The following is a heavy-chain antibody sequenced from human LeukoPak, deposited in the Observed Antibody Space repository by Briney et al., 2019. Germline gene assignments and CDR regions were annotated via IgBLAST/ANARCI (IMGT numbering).Heavy chain of an antibody. CDR2: IYYSGST. D-gene: IGHD2-2*01. CDR1: GGSISSSSYY. V-gene: IGHV4-39*01. Sequence: PSETLSLTCTVSGGSISSSSYYWGWIRQPPGKGLEWIGSIYYSGSTYYNPSLKSRFTISVDTSKNQFSLKLSSVTAADTAVYYCARRFVGYCSSTSCSAPDYWGQGTLVTVSS. CDR3: ARRFVGYCSSTSCSAPDY. J-gene: IGHJ4*02.